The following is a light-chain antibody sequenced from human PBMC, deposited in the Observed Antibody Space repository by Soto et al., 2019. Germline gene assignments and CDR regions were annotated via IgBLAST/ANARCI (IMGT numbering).Light chain of an antibody. Sequence: QSALTQPASVSGSPGQSITISCTGSSSDVGNYFLVSWYQHHPGKAPKLIIYEVSQRPSGISDRFSGSKSGNTASLTISGLQAEDEADYYCCSYAGGSTGVFGGGTKLTVL. CDR3: CSYAGGSTGV. CDR2: EVS. CDR1: SSDVGNYFL. J-gene: IGLJ3*02. V-gene: IGLV2-23*02.